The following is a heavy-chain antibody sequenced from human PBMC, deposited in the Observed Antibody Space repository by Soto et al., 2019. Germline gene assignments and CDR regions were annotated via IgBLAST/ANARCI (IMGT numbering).Heavy chain of an antibody. CDR3: ARDLWARFGESNPFDC. Sequence: SVKVSCKASGGTFSSYAISWVRQAPGQGLEWMGGIIPIFGTANYAQKFQGRVTITADESTSTAYMELSSLRSEDTAVEYCARDLWARFGESNPFDCWDQGNLVTVSS. D-gene: IGHD3-10*01. V-gene: IGHV1-69*13. CDR2: IIPIFGTA. J-gene: IGHJ4*02. CDR1: GGTFSSYA.